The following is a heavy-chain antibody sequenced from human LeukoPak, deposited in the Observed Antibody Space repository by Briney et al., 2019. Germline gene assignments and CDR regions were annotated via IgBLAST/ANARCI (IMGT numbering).Heavy chain of an antibody. CDR3: ARDRRRNYYGSGSHGAMDV. CDR1: AGSISSGGYY. D-gene: IGHD3-10*01. Sequence: SETLSLTCTVSAGSISSGGYYWSWIRQHPGKGLEWIGYIYYSGSTYYNPSLKSRVTISVDPSKNQFSLKLSSVTAADTAVYYCARDRRRNYYGSGSHGAMDVWGKGTTVTVSS. V-gene: IGHV4-31*03. J-gene: IGHJ6*04. CDR2: IYYSGST.